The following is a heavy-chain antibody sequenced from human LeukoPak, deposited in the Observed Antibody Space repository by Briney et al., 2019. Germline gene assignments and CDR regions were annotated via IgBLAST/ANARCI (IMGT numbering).Heavy chain of an antibody. CDR1: GGSISSSSYY. CDR2: IYYSGST. Sequence: SETLSLTCTVSGGSISSSSYYWGWIRQPPGKGLEWIGSIYYSGSTYYNPSLKSRVTISVDTSKNQFYLKLSSVTAADTAVYYCARQGSGYSYGPYCFDYWGQGTLVTVSS. J-gene: IGHJ4*02. CDR3: ARQGSGYSYGPYCFDY. D-gene: IGHD5-18*01. V-gene: IGHV4-39*01.